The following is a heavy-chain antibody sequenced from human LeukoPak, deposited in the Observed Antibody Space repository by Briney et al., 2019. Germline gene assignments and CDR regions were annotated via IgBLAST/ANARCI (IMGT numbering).Heavy chain of an antibody. D-gene: IGHD6-19*01. J-gene: IGHJ4*02. CDR3: AKSSWPIAVAAVGGY. Sequence: PGGSLRLSCAASGFTFSGYAMSWVRQAPGKGLEWVSAISGSGGSTYYADSVKGRFTISRDNSKNTLYLQMNSLRAEDTAVYYCAKSSWPIAVAAVGGYWGQGTLVTVSS. CDR1: GFTFSGYA. CDR2: ISGSGGST. V-gene: IGHV3-23*01.